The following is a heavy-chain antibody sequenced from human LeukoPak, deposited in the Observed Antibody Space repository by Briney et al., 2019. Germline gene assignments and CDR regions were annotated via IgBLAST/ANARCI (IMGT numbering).Heavy chain of an antibody. V-gene: IGHV1-46*01. D-gene: IGHD6-13*01. J-gene: IGHJ4*02. Sequence: ASVKVSCKASGYTFTSYYMHWVRQAPGQGLEWMGIINPSGGSTSYAQKFQGRVTMTRGTSTSTVSMELSSLRSEDTAVYYCARVRSWYGPFDYWGQGTLVTVSS. CDR3: ARVRSWYGPFDY. CDR1: GYTFTSYY. CDR2: INPSGGST.